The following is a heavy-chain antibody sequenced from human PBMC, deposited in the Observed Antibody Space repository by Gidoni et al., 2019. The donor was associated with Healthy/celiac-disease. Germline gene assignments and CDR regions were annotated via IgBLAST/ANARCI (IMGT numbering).Heavy chain of an antibody. J-gene: IGHJ4*02. CDR1: GGSISSGCYY. CDR2: IYYSGST. V-gene: IGHV4-31*03. CDR3: ARVLSGYYDSSGFLLDY. Sequence: QVQLQESCPGLVKPSQTLSLTCTVSGGSISSGCYYWSWIRQHPGKGLEWIGYIYYSGSTYYNPSLKSRVTISVDTSKNQFSLKLSSVTAADTAVYYCARVLSGYYDSSGFLLDYWGQGTLVTVSS. D-gene: IGHD3-22*01.